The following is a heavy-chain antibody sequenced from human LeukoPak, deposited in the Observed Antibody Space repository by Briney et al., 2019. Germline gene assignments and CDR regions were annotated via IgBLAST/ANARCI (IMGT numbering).Heavy chain of an antibody. J-gene: IGHJ4*02. CDR1: GLTVNTNT. CDR3: ARNLATKNYFDF. CDR2: TFSGGTT. V-gene: IGHV3-66*01. Sequence: GGSLRLSCAASGLTVNTNTMSWVRQAPGQGLEWVSVTFSGGTTYYADSVKGRFIISRDTSKNTLYLQLSSLRVEDTAVYYCARNLATKNYFDFWGRGTLVTVSS.